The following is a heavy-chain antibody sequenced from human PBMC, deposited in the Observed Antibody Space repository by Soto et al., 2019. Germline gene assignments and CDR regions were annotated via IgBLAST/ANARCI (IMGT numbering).Heavy chain of an antibody. J-gene: IGHJ4*02. CDR3: ARGYFCGYCCSTSCYTWGLDY. D-gene: IGHD2-2*02. CDR2: IKSEGSST. Sequence: RLTSSSIWIDCVRPAQGKWLVWVSRIKSEGSSTSYGDSMKGRFNIHRENAKNTEYLQMNSLREEDTAGYYCARGYFCGYCCSTSCYTWGLDYWGQGTLVTVSS. V-gene: IGHV3-74*01. CDR1: RLTSSSIW.